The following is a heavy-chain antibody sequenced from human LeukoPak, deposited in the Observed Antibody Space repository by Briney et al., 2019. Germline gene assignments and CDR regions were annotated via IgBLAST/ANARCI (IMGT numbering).Heavy chain of an antibody. J-gene: IGHJ1*01. CDR3: ARGPSEYFQH. V-gene: IGHV1-46*01. CDR1: GGTFSSYI. Sequence: ASVKVSCKASGGTFSSYIISWVRQAPGQGLEWMGIINPSGGSTSYAQKFQGRVTMTRDTSTSTVYMELSSLRSEDTAVYYCARGPSEYFQHWGQGTLVTVSS. CDR2: INPSGGST.